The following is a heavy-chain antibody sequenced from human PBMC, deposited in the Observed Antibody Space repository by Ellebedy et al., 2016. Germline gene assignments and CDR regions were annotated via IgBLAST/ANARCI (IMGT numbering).Heavy chain of an antibody. Sequence: GESLKISXAASGFTFSHYSMNWVRQAPGKGLEWVSYISSSSSTIYYADSVKGRFTISRDNSKNTLYLQMNSLRAEDTAVYYCAKAPDSSGYYFDYWGQGTLVTVSS. CDR2: ISSSSSTI. J-gene: IGHJ4*02. V-gene: IGHV3-48*01. D-gene: IGHD3-22*01. CDR3: AKAPDSSGYYFDY. CDR1: GFTFSHYS.